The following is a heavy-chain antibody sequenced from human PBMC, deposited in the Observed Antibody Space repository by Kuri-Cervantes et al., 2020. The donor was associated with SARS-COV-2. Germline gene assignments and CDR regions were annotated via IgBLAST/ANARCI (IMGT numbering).Heavy chain of an antibody. Sequence: ASVKVSCQASGYTFTGYYMHWVRQAPGQGLEGMGWINPNSGGTNYAQKFQGRVTMTRDTSISTAYMELSRLGSDDTAVYDCASFDVRVELRSFDYWGQGTLVTVSS. CDR1: GYTFTGYY. CDR3: ASFDVRVELRSFDY. D-gene: IGHD1-7*01. CDR2: INPNSGGT. V-gene: IGHV1-2*02. J-gene: IGHJ4*02.